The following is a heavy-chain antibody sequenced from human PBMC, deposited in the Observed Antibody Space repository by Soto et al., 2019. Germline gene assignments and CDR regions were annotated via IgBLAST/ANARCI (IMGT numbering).Heavy chain of an antibody. CDR3: ANPPVYGDYEGEYRY. CDR1: GGNFNSYA. Sequence: VQLVQSGAEVKKPGSSVKVSCRASGGNFNSYAISWVRQAPGQGLEWMGGIIPFLGTTNYAQRFQGRVTITADEATTTAYMALRSLRFEDTAVYYCANPPVYGDYEGEYRYWGQGTLVSVSS. J-gene: IGHJ4*02. D-gene: IGHD4-17*01. V-gene: IGHV1-69*12. CDR2: IIPFLGTT.